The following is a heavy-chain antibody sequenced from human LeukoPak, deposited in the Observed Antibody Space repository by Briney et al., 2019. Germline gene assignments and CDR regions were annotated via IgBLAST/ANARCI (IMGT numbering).Heavy chain of an antibody. CDR1: GFTFSSYW. CDR2: IKQDGSEK. J-gene: IGHJ4*02. V-gene: IGHV3-7*01. CDR3: ARSDSVLLWFGEAIH. Sequence: PGGSLRLSCAASGFTFSSYWMSWVRQAPGKGLEWVANIKQDGSEKYYVDSVKGRFTISRDNAKNSLYLQMNSLRAEDTAVYYCARSDSVLLWFGEAIHWGQGTLVTVSS. D-gene: IGHD3-10*01.